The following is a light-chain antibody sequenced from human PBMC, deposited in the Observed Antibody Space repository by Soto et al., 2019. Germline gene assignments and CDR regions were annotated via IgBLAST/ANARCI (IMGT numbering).Light chain of an antibody. CDR1: QSISSW. J-gene: IGKJ4*01. Sequence: DIQMTQSPSSLSASAGDRVTITCRASQSISSWLAWYQQKPGKAPKLLIYKASNLESGVPSRFSGSGSGTEFTLTISSLQPDDYATYYCQQYIDYFTFGGGTKVDIK. V-gene: IGKV1-5*03. CDR2: KAS. CDR3: QQYIDYFT.